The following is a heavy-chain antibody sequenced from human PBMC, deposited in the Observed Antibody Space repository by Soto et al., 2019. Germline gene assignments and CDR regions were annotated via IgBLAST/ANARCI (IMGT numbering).Heavy chain of an antibody. J-gene: IGHJ4*02. CDR2: INHSGST. V-gene: IGHV4-34*01. Sequence: QVQLQQWGAGLLKPSETLSLTCAVYGGSFSGYYWSWIRQPPGKGLEWIGEINHSGSTNYNPSLKSRVTISVDTSKNQFSLKLSSVTAADTAVYYCARGVDIVVVVAATFDYWGQGTLVTVSS. CDR1: GGSFSGYY. CDR3: ARGVDIVVVVAATFDY. D-gene: IGHD2-15*01.